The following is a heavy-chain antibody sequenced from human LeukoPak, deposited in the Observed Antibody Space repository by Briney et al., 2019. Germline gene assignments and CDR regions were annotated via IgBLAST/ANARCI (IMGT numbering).Heavy chain of an antibody. V-gene: IGHV4-34*01. CDR2: INHSGST. J-gene: IGHJ3*02. D-gene: IGHD2-15*01. CDR3: ARDRRYCNGGSCYSYDAFDI. CDR1: GGSFSGYY. Sequence: PSETLSLTCAVYGGSFSGYYWSWIRQPPGKGLEWIGEINHSGSTNYNPSLKSRVTISVVTSKNQFPLKLSSVTAADTAVYYCARDRRYCNGGSCYSYDAFDIWGQGTMVTVSS.